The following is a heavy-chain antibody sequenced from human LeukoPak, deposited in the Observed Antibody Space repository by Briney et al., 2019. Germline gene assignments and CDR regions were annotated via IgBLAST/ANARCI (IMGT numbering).Heavy chain of an antibody. V-gene: IGHV3-23*01. CDR1: GFTFSSYA. D-gene: IGHD2-15*01. CDR2: ISGSGGST. CDR3: AKDPRRAVAAIVRDY. Sequence: GGSLRLSCAASGFTFSSYAMSWVRQAPGKGLEWASAISGSGGSTYYADSVKGRFTISRDNSKNTLYLQMNSLRAEDTAVYYCAKDPRRAVAAIVRDYWGQGTLVTVSS. J-gene: IGHJ4*02.